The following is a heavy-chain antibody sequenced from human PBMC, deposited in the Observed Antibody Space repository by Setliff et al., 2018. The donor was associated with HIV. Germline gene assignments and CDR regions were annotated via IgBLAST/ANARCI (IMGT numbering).Heavy chain of an antibody. V-gene: IGHV3-20*04. D-gene: IGHD3-22*01. CDR1: GFTFDDYG. J-gene: IGHJ4*02. Sequence: PGGSLRLSCTASGFTFDDYGMAWVRQAPGKGLEWVSGINWNGAATGYADSVKGRFTISRDNAKNTLYLQMNSLRAEDTAVYYCARDLSYDYDRSSDTFDYWGQGTLVTVSS. CDR3: ARDLSYDYDRSSDTFDY. CDR2: INWNGAAT.